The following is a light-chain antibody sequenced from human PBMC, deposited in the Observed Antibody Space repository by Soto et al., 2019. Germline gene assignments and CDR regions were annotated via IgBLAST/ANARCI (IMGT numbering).Light chain of an antibody. Sequence: DIQITQSPSSLSSSVGDRVTITCRAIQSVSTYLNWYQQKSGKAPKLLIYDASDLETGVPSRFSGSGSGTDFTFTINSLQPEDIATYYCQQYDNLPLTFGGGTKVDIK. CDR2: DAS. J-gene: IGKJ4*01. CDR1: QSVSTY. V-gene: IGKV1-33*01. CDR3: QQYDNLPLT.